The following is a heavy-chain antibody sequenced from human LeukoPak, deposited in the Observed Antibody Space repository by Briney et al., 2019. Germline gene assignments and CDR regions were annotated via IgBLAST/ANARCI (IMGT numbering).Heavy chain of an antibody. Sequence: SGGALRLSCAASGFTFSRSWMPWGRQAPGKGLGWVPSKKEEGSEKNYVDSVKGRFTISRDNAKNPLSLQMNRLRAEDTAMYYCASSGWYPTPNWFDPWGQGTLVIVSS. D-gene: IGHD6-19*01. CDR1: GFTFSRSW. V-gene: IGHV3-7*01. J-gene: IGHJ5*02. CDR3: ASSGWYPTPNWFDP. CDR2: KKEEGSEK.